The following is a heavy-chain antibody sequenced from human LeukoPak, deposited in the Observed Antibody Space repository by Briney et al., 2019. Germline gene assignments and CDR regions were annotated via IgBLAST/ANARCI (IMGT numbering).Heavy chain of an antibody. Sequence: GGSLRLSCAASGFTFSSYEMNWDRQAPGKGLEWVSYISISGSTIHYADSVKGRFTISRNNAKNALYLQMNSLRAEDMAVYYCARDRPRVGLDYWGQGTLATVSS. CDR2: ISISGSTI. J-gene: IGHJ4*02. CDR1: GFTFSSYE. D-gene: IGHD2-2*01. V-gene: IGHV3-48*03. CDR3: ARDRPRVGLDY.